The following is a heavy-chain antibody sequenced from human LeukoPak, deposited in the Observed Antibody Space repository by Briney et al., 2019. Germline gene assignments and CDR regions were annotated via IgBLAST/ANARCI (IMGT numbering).Heavy chain of an antibody. V-gene: IGHV3-30*02. D-gene: IGHD4-23*01. CDR3: AKEMDTVVTRDYFDY. CDR1: GFTFSSYG. Sequence: PGGSLRLSCAASGFTFSSYGMHWVRQAPGKGLEWVAFIRYDGSNKYYADSVKGRSTISRDNSKNTLYLQMNSLRAEDTAVYYCAKEMDTVVTRDYFDYWGQGTLVTVSS. CDR2: IRYDGSNK. J-gene: IGHJ4*02.